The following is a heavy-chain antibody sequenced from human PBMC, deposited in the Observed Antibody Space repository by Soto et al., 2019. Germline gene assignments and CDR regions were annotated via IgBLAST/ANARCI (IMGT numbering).Heavy chain of an antibody. CDR1: GFNFNNYN. D-gene: IGHD3-3*01. CDR2: ISGSSNYI. CDR3: ARRRSSIFGVVIMAPYGLDV. V-gene: IGHV3-21*01. Sequence: EVHLVESGGGLVRPGGSLRLSCAASGFNFNNYNMNWVRQTPEKGLEWVSSISGSSNYIDYTDSVKGRFTISRDNARNSLYLQMNSLRAEDTAVYYCARRRSSIFGVVIMAPYGLDVWGQGTTVTVSS. J-gene: IGHJ6*02.